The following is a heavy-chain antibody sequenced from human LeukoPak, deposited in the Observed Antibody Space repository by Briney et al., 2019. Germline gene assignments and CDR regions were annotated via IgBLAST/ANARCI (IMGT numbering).Heavy chain of an antibody. CDR3: AREARGYSYSYDY. CDR2: INSDGSWT. Sequence: GGSLRLSCAASGNYWMHWVRQAPGKGLVWVSHINSDGSWTSYADSVKGRFTISKDNAKNTVYLQMNSLRVDDTAVYYCAREARGYSYSYDYWGQGILVTVSS. CDR1: GNYW. V-gene: IGHV3-74*01. J-gene: IGHJ4*02. D-gene: IGHD5-18*01.